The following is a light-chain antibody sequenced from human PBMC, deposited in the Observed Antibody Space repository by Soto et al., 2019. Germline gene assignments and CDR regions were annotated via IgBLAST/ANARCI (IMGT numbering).Light chain of an antibody. CDR3: CSYAGSYSLV. CDR2: EVS. V-gene: IGLV2-11*01. CDR1: SSDVGGYNY. J-gene: IGLJ2*01. Sequence: QSALTQPASVSGSPGQSITISCAGSSSDVGGYNYVSWYQHHPGKAPKLMTFEVSERPSGVPNRFSGSKSGNTASLTISGLQADDEADYYCCSYAGSYSLVFGGGTKLTVL.